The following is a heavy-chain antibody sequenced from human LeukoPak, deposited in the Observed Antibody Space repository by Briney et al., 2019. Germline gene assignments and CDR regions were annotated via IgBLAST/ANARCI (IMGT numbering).Heavy chain of an antibody. J-gene: IGHJ4*02. V-gene: IGHV3-64D*09. CDR2: ISSNGGST. CDR1: GFTFSGSA. Sequence: PGGSLKLSCAASGFTFSGSAMHWVRQAPGKGLEYVSAISSNGGSTYYADSVKGRFTISRDNSKNTLYLQMSSLRAEDTAVYYCVKDRLAVAGSYIFDYWGQGTLVTVSS. CDR3: VKDRLAVAGSYIFDY. D-gene: IGHD6-19*01.